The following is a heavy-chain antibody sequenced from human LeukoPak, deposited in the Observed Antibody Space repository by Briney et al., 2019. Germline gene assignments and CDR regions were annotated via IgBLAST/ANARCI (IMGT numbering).Heavy chain of an antibody. Sequence: PSETLSLTCTVSGGSISSYYWSWIRQPPGKGLEWIGYIYYSGSTNYNPSLKSRVTISVDTSKNQFSLKLSSVTAADTAVYYCASWSAAGSSYYFDYWGQGTLVTVSS. CDR1: GGSISSYY. J-gene: IGHJ4*02. CDR3: ASWSAAGSSYYFDY. CDR2: IYYSGST. D-gene: IGHD6-13*01. V-gene: IGHV4-59*12.